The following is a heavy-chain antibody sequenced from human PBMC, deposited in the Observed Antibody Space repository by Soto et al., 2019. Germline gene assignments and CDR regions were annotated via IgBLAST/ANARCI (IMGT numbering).Heavy chain of an antibody. J-gene: IGHJ4*01. CDR3: ARGRYGDY. D-gene: IGHD1-1*01. V-gene: IGHV1-18*01. CDR2: ISAHNGNT. CDR1: GYAFTTYG. Sequence: QVHLVQSGAEVKKPGASVKVSCKGSGYAFTTYGITWVRLAPGQGLEWMGWISAHNGNTNYAQKLQGRVTVTRDTSTSTAYMELRSLRSDDTAVYYCARGRYGDYWGQEPWSPSPQ.